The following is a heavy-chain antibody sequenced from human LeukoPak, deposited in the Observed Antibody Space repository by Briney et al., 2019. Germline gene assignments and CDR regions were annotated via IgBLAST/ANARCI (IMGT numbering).Heavy chain of an antibody. CDR1: GGSISSSSYY. D-gene: IGHD3-3*01. V-gene: IGHV4-39*07. Sequence: SETLSLTCTVSGGSISSSSYYWGWIRQPPGKGLEWIGSIYYSGSTYYNPSLKSRVTISVDTSKNQFSLKLSSVTAADTAVYYCARGTKYYDFWSGQHLFDYWGQGTLVTVSS. CDR2: IYYSGST. J-gene: IGHJ4*02. CDR3: ARGTKYYDFWSGQHLFDY.